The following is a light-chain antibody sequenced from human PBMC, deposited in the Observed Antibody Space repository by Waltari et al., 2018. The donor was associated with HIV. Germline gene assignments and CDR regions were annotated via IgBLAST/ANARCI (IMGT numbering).Light chain of an antibody. CDR2: DVT. Sequence: QSALTQPRSVSGCPGQSVTISCTGTSSDVGGDNYVSWYQNHPNKGPKLLIYDVTKRPSGVPVRFSGSKSGNTASLTISGLQAEDEADYYCCSYADTYFVVFGGRTTLTVL. V-gene: IGLV2-11*01. J-gene: IGLJ2*01. CDR3: CSYADTYFVV. CDR1: SSDVGGDNY.